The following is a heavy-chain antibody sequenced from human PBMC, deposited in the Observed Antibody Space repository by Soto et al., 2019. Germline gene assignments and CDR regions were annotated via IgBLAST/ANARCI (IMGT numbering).Heavy chain of an antibody. D-gene: IGHD3-22*01. CDR2: VIPIFGTA. J-gene: IGHJ4*02. CDR1: GGTFSSYA. CDR3: ARETHPYDYDSSCYYTLDD. V-gene: IGHV1-69*01. Sequence: QVQLVQSGAGVKKPGSSVKVSCKASGGTFSSYAISWVRQAPGQGLEWMGGVIPIFGTANYAQKFQGRVTITADESTSTDYMEQSSLRSEDKAVYYCARETHPYDYDSSCYYTLDDWGQGTLVAVAS.